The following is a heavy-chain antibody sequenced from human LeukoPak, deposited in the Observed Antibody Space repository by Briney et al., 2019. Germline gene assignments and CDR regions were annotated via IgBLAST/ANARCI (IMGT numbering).Heavy chain of an antibody. D-gene: IGHD3-22*01. Sequence: ASVKVSCKASGYTFTSYYMHWVRQAPGQGLEWMGIINPSGGSTSYAQKFQGRVTMTGDTSTSTVYMELSSLRSEDTAVYYCARGFPAMTHYDSSGYYWNYWGQGTLVTVSS. CDR3: ARGFPAMTHYDSSGYYWNY. J-gene: IGHJ4*02. CDR2: INPSGGST. CDR1: GYTFTSYY. V-gene: IGHV1-46*01.